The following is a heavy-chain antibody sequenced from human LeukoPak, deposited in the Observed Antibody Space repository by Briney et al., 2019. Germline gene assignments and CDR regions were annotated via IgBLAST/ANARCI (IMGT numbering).Heavy chain of an antibody. CDR2: INPNSGGT. CDR3: ARASIAVARNNWFDP. V-gene: IGHV1-2*02. J-gene: IGHJ5*02. CDR1: GYTFTGYY. Sequence: ASVKVSCKASGYTFTGYYMHWLRQAPGQGLEWMGWINPNSGGTNYAQKFQGRVTMTRDTSISTAYMELSRLRSDDTAVYYCARASIAVARNNWFDPWGQGTLVTVSS. D-gene: IGHD6-19*01.